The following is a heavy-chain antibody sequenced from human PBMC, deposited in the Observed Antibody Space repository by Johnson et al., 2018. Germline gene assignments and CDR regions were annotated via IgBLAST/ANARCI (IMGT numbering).Heavy chain of an antibody. Sequence: QVQLQESGPGLVKPSETLSLTCTVSGGSISSYYWSWIRQPPGKGLEWIGYIYYSGSTNYNPSLKSRVTISVDTSKNQFSLKLRSVTAADTAVYSCSGGVRGVDYYYYMDVWGKGTAVTVSS. CDR2: IYYSGST. CDR3: SGGVRGVDYYYYMDV. J-gene: IGHJ6*03. CDR1: GGSISSYY. V-gene: IGHV4-59*01. D-gene: IGHD3-10*01.